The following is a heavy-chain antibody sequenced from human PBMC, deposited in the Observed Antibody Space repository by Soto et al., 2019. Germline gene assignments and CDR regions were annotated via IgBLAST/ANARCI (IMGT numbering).Heavy chain of an antibody. D-gene: IGHD3-9*01. CDR3: AKLEILRYFDWLRSDYGMDV. J-gene: IGHJ6*02. CDR1: GFTFSSYA. Sequence: GSLRLSCAASGFTFSSYAMSWVRQAPGKGLEWVSAISGSGGSTYYADSVKGRFTISRDNSKNTLYLQMNSLRAEDTAVYYCAKLEILRYFDWLRSDYGMDVWGQGTTVTVSS. CDR2: ISGSGGST. V-gene: IGHV3-23*01.